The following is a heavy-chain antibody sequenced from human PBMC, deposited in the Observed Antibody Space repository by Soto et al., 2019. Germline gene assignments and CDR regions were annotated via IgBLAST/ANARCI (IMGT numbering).Heavy chain of an antibody. Sequence: GGSLRLSCAASGFTFSSYGMHWVRQAPGKGLEWVAVIWYDGSNKYYADSVKGRFTISRDNSKNTLYLQMNSLRAEDTAVYYCARATPGEYYDFWSGYYFDYWGQGTLVTVSS. V-gene: IGHV3-33*01. CDR1: GFTFSSYG. D-gene: IGHD3-3*01. CDR3: ARATPGEYYDFWSGYYFDY. J-gene: IGHJ4*02. CDR2: IWYDGSNK.